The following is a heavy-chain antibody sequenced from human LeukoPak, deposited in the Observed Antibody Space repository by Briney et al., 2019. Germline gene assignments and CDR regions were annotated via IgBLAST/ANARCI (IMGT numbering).Heavy chain of an antibody. D-gene: IGHD3-3*01. CDR3: ARDPDYDFWSGYYRGYYYYGMDV. CDR2: ISSGSSYI. J-gene: IGHJ6*02. Sequence: PGGSLRLSCAASGFTFSSYSMNWVRQAPGKGLEWVSSISSGSSYIYYADSVKGRFTISRDNAKNSLYLQMNSLRAEDTAVYYCARDPDYDFWSGYYRGYYYYGMDVWGQGTTVTVSS. CDR1: GFTFSSYS. V-gene: IGHV3-21*01.